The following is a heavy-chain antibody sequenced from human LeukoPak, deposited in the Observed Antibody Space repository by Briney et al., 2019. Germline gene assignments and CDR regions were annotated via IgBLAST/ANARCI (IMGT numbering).Heavy chain of an antibody. CDR3: ARDGDIVLIVAADGSNWFDP. J-gene: IGHJ5*02. V-gene: IGHV1-2*02. D-gene: IGHD2-15*01. CDR1: GYAFTGYY. CDR2: INPNSGGT. Sequence: GASVKVSCKASGYAFTGYYMHWVRQAPGQGLEWMGWINPNSGGTNYTQKFQGRVTMTRDTSISTAYMELSRLRSDDTAVYYCARDGDIVLIVAADGSNWFDPWGQGTLVTVSS.